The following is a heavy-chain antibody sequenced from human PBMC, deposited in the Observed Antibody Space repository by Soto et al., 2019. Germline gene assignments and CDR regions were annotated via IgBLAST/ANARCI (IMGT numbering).Heavy chain of an antibody. CDR1: GVSFDGFL. J-gene: IGHJ4*02. D-gene: IGHD3-10*01. Sequence: QVHLQQWGAGLLEPSETLSLTCAVSGVSFDGFLWTWIRQPPGKGLEWIGEISPAGGSIYNPSPNRRVAIAVVASKDQFSLRPRSVTAADTVVYYCARVLLWFAAVEYWGQGTPLTVSS. CDR3: ARVLLWFAAVEY. V-gene: IGHV4-34*01. CDR2: ISPAGGS.